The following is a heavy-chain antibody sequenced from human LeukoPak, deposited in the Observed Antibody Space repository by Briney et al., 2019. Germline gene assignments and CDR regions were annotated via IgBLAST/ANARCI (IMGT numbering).Heavy chain of an antibody. CDR2: ISGSSSLI. CDR3: ARDYDFWSGYYYYYYGMDV. D-gene: IGHD3-3*01. J-gene: IGHJ6*02. V-gene: IGHV3-48*04. Sequence: PGGSLRLSCAASGFTFSDHSMNWVRQAPGKGLEWLSYISGSSSLIYYADSVKGRFTISRDNAKNSLYLQMNSLRAEDTAVYYCARDYDFWSGYYYYYYGMDVWGQGTTVTVSS. CDR1: GFTFSDHS.